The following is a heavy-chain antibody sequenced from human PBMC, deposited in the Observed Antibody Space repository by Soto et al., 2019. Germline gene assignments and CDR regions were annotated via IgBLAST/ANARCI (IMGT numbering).Heavy chain of an antibody. J-gene: IGHJ4*02. V-gene: IGHV1-69*13. Sequence: SVKVSCKDSGGTFSSYAISWVRQAPGQGLEWMGGIIPIFGTANYAQKFQGRVTITADESTSTAYMELSSLRSEDTAVYYCARGGSYIAASLLDYWGQGTLVTVSS. D-gene: IGHD6-6*01. CDR2: IIPIFGTA. CDR1: GGTFSSYA. CDR3: ARGGSYIAASLLDY.